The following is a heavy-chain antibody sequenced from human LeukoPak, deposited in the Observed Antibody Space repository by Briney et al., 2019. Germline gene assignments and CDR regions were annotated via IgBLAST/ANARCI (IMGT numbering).Heavy chain of an antibody. J-gene: IGHJ3*02. V-gene: IGHV1-2*02. D-gene: IGHD1-26*01. CDR2: IKPNSGGT. CDR1: GYTFSGYY. CDR3: ATGSYLNDAFDI. Sequence: RASVKVSCKASGYTFSGYYMHWVRQAPEQGLEWVGWIKPNSGGTNFAQKFQGRVTMTRDTSISTAYMELSRLRSDDTAVYYCATGSYLNDAFDIWGQGTMVTVSS.